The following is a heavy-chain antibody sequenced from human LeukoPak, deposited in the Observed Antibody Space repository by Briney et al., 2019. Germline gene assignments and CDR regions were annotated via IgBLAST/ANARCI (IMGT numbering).Heavy chain of an antibody. CDR2: ISAYNGNT. CDR1: GYTFTSYG. CDR3: ARLAGYGSAFYYFDY. D-gene: IGHD3-10*01. J-gene: IGHJ4*02. V-gene: IGHV1-18*01. Sequence: ASVKVSCKASGYTFTSYGISWVRQAPGQGLEWMGWISAYNGNTNYAQKLQGRVTMTTDTSTSTAYMELRSLRSEDTAVYYCARLAGYGSAFYYFDYWGQGTLVTVSS.